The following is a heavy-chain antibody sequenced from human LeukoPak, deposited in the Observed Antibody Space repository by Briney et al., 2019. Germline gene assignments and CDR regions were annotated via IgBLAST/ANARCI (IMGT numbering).Heavy chain of an antibody. CDR3: ARLSVTFGGVIVIIFDY. D-gene: IGHD3-16*02. CDR2: IYHSGST. Sequence: SETLSLTCTVSGYSISSGYYWGWIRQPPGKGLEWIGSIYHSGSTYYNPSLKSRVTISVDTSKNQFSLKLSSVTAADTAVYYCARLSVTFGGVIVIIFDYWGQGTLVTVSS. CDR1: GYSISSGYY. J-gene: IGHJ4*02. V-gene: IGHV4-38-2*02.